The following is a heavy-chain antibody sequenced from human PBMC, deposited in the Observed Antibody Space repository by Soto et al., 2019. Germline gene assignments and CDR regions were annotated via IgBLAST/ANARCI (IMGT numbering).Heavy chain of an antibody. Sequence: PWGSLRLSCVASGFTCSNHGMHWFRQAPGKGLEWVTVIWYDGTNRFYADSVKGRFTISRDISENTVYLQMDSLRSEDTAVYYCARESSSGRRDRIDYWGQGTLVTVSS. CDR2: IWYDGTNR. D-gene: IGHD6-19*01. CDR1: GFTCSNHG. CDR3: ARESSSGRRDRIDY. V-gene: IGHV3-33*01. J-gene: IGHJ4*02.